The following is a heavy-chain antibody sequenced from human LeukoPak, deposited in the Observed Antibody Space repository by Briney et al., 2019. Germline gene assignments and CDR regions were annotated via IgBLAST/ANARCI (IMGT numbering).Heavy chain of an antibody. CDR1: GFTFATSE. D-gene: IGHD5-18*01. CDR2: IDSSGTTV. J-gene: IGHJ4*02. V-gene: IGHV3-48*03. CDR3: ARVGRDEYSYAFYDF. Sequence: QPGGSLRLSCAASGFTFATSEMNWVRQAPGKGPECISYIDSSGTTVHYADSVRGRFTVSRDNARNALYLQMSSLRAEDTALYYCARVGRDEYSYAFYDFWGQGTLVTVSS.